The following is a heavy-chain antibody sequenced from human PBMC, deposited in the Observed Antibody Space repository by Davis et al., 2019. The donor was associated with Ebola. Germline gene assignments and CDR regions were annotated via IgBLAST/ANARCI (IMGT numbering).Heavy chain of an antibody. D-gene: IGHD3-3*01. J-gene: IGHJ6*02. CDR2: IYYSGST. V-gene: IGHV4-61*01. Sequence: SETLSLTCIVSGGSVSSGSYYWSWIRQPPGKGLEWIGYIYYSGSTNYNPSLKSRVTISVDTSKNQFSLKLSSVTAADTAVYYCARQDTNGMDVWGQGTTVTVSS. CDR1: GGSVSSGSYY. CDR3: ARQDTNGMDV.